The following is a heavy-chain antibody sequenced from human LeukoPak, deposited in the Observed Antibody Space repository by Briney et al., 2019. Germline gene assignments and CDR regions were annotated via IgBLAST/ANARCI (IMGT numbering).Heavy chain of an antibody. CDR3: ARAAKGSSWYLWGRYFDL. CDR2: IYYSGST. J-gene: IGHJ2*01. CDR1: GGSISSGDYY. V-gene: IGHV4-31*03. Sequence: SETLSLTCTVSGGSISSGDYYWSWIRQHPGKGLEWIGYIYYSGSTYYNPSLKGRVTISVDTSKNQFSLKLSSVTAADTAVYYCARAAKGSSWYLWGRYFDLWGRGTLVTVSS. D-gene: IGHD6-13*01.